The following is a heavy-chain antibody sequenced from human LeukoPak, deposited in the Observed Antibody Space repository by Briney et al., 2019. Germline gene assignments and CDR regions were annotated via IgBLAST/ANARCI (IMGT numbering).Heavy chain of an antibody. CDR1: GFTFSGHA. Sequence: GGSLRLSCAASGFTFSGHAMHWVRQPPGVGLEWVAIIGNDGTDQHYSESVKGPFTISRDNSKNTLFLQLNSLRPEDTALYLCARDLMWGFDYWGQGTLVTVSS. CDR2: IGNDGTDQ. J-gene: IGHJ4*02. CDR3: ARDLMWGFDY. D-gene: IGHD7-27*01. V-gene: IGHV3-30*02.